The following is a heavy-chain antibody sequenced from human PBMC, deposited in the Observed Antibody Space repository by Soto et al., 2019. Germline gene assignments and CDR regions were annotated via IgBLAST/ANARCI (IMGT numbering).Heavy chain of an antibody. Sequence: HVHLQESGPGLVKPWGTLSLTCAVSGVSVTAGNLWSWVRQSPGKGLEWIGEVFPDGSTNYNPSLKSRVTISLDESQNHFSLILPSVPAADTALYFWARVLSGNKEWFEPWGQGTVVSVSS. J-gene: IGHJ5*02. V-gene: IGHV4-4*02. CDR1: GVSVTAGNL. CDR3: ARVLSGNKEWFEP. D-gene: IGHD3-10*01. CDR2: VFPDGST.